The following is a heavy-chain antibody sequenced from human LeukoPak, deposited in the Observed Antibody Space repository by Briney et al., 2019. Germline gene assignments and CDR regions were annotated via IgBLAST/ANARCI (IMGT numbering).Heavy chain of an antibody. J-gene: IGHJ3*02. CDR2: FDPEDGET. Sequence: GASVKVSCKVSGYTLTELSMHWVRQAPGKGLEWMGGFDPEDGETIYAQKFQGRVTMTVDTSTDTAYMELSSLRSEDTAVYYCATGLLWFGELSNQDAFDIWGQGTMVTVSS. V-gene: IGHV1-24*01. CDR1: GYTLTELS. D-gene: IGHD3-10*01. CDR3: ATGLLWFGELSNQDAFDI.